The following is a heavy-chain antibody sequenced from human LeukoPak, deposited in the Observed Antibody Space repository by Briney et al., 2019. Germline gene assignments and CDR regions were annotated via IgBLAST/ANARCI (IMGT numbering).Heavy chain of an antibody. V-gene: IGHV1-18*04. CDR2: ICAYNGNT. CDR3: ARDLVPLYSYGTGGYFDL. D-gene: IGHD5-18*01. J-gene: IGHJ2*01. CDR1: GYTFTSYG. Sequence: GASVKVSCKASGYTFTSYGIIRVRQAPGQGLEWMGWICAYNGNTNYAQKLQGRVTMTTDTSTSTAYMELRSLRSDDTAVYYCARDLVPLYSYGTGGYFDLWGRGTLVTVSS.